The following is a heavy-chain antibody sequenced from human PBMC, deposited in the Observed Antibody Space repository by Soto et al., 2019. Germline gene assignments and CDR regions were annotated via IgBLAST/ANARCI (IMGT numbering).Heavy chain of an antibody. J-gene: IGHJ5*02. CDR2: IYYSGST. V-gene: IGHV4-39*02. CDR1: GDSITSNSYF. CDR3: ARDMGSTWARGWFDP. D-gene: IGHD6-13*01. Sequence: SETLSLTCTVSGDSITSNSYFWAWIRQPPGKGLEWIGSIYYSGSTYHNPSLKSRVTISVDRSNNQFSLKLTSVTAEDTAVYYCARDMGSTWARGWFDPWGQGALVTVSS.